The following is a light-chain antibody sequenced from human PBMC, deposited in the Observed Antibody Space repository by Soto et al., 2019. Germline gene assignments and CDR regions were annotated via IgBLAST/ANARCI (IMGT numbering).Light chain of an antibody. J-gene: IGLJ1*01. CDR3: AGWDDSLIYV. V-gene: IGLV1-44*01. CDR1: SSNIGTNS. CDR2: SDN. Sequence: QSVLTQPPSASGTPGQRVTISCSGSSSNIGTNSVSWYQQLPGTAPKLLIYSDNQRPSGVPDRFSGSKSGTSASLTISGLQSEDEADYYCAGWDDSLIYVFGAGTKVTVL.